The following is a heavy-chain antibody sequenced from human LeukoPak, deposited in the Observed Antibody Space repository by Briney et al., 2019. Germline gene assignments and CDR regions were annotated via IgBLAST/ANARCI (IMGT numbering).Heavy chain of an antibody. Sequence: GGSLRLSCAASGFTFSDYNMNWVRQSPEKGLEWVSSITSGTTYIYYADSVRGRFTLSRDNAKNTLCLQMNSLRAEDTAVYYCARDPQAVAGPNWGQGTLVTVSS. CDR2: ITSGTTYI. D-gene: IGHD6-19*01. J-gene: IGHJ4*02. CDR3: ARDPQAVAGPN. V-gene: IGHV3-21*01. CDR1: GFTFSDYN.